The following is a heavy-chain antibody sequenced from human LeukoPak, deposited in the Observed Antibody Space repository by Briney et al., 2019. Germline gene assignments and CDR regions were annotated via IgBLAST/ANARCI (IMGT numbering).Heavy chain of an antibody. D-gene: IGHD2-2*01. Sequence: GESLKISCKGSGYSFTSYWTGWVRQMPGKGLEWMGIIYPGDSDTRYSPSFQGQVTISADKSISTAYLQWSSLKASDTAMYYCARRYCSSTSCSVSPNFDYWGQGTLVTVSS. CDR1: GYSFTSYW. V-gene: IGHV5-51*01. CDR3: ARRYCSSTSCSVSPNFDY. CDR2: IYPGDSDT. J-gene: IGHJ4*02.